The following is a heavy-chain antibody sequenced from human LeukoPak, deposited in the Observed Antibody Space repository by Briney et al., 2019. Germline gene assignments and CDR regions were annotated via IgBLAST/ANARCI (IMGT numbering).Heavy chain of an antibody. Sequence: GGSLRLSCAASGFTFSSYGMHWVRQAPGKGLEWMAVIWYDGSNKYYADSVKGRFTISRDNSKNTLYLQMNSLRAEDSAVYYCARAFGGWYFDYWGQGTLVTVSS. V-gene: IGHV3-33*01. CDR1: GFTFSSYG. CDR3: ARAFGGWYFDY. D-gene: IGHD6-19*01. J-gene: IGHJ4*02. CDR2: IWYDGSNK.